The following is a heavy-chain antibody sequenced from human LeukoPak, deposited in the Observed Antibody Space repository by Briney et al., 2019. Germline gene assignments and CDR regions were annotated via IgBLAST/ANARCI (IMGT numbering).Heavy chain of an antibody. J-gene: IGHJ4*02. CDR3: VRDYNWCFDY. CDR1: GFSVSNNY. CDR2: IKSDSSTI. V-gene: IGHV3-48*01. D-gene: IGHD1-1*01. Sequence: GGSLRLSCATSGFSVSNNYMSWVRQAPGKGLEWISYIKSDSSTIYYADSVKGRFTISRDNAKNSLYLQMNSLRAEDTAVYYCVRDYNWCFDYWGQGTLVTVSS.